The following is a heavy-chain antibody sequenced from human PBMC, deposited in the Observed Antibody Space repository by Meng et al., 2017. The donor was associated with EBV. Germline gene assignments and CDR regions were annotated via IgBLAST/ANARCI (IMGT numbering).Heavy chain of an antibody. CDR3: ARPVVTWGFFDY. V-gene: IGHV3-11*01. CDR1: GFTFSDFY. J-gene: IGHJ4*02. CDR2: FSCSGSTI. D-gene: IGHD2-21*02. Sequence: VQRLGSGGGLVTPVVPLCFSCAASGFTFSDFYLSWLRQAPGNGLEWVSFFSCSGSTISYADSVKGRFTISRDNAKNSLYLHILSLGAEATSDYSCARPVVTWGFFDYWGQGTLVTVSS.